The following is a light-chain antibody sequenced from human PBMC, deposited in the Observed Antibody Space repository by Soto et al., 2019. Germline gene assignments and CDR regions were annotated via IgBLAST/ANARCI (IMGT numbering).Light chain of an antibody. CDR2: AAS. CDR3: QHLNSYPLT. J-gene: IGKJ4*01. Sequence: DIQLTQSPSFLSASVGDRVTITCRASQGISSYLAWYQQKPGKAPKLLIYAASTLQSGVPSRFSGSGSGTEFTLIISSLQAEDFGTYYCQHLNSYPLTFGGGTKVEIK. CDR1: QGISSY. V-gene: IGKV1-9*01.